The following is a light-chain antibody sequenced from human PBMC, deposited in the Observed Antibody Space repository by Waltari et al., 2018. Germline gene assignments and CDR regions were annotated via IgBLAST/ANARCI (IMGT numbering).Light chain of an antibody. CDR1: SNDVGAYHS. CDR3: CSYTGTYTHWV. J-gene: IGLJ3*02. CDR2: DVS. Sequence: QSALTQLRPVSGSPAQSVTLSCIGTSNDVGAYHSVSCHQQHPGKAPKLLVYDVSTRPSGVPDRFSASKSGNTASLTISGLQAEDEADYYCCSYTGTYTHWVFGGGTKLTVL. V-gene: IGLV2-11*01.